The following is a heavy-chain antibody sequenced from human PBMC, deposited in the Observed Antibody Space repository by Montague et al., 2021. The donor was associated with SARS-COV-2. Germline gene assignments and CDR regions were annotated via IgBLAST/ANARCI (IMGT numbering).Heavy chain of an antibody. CDR3: ARFPTSYYYDSKAAPATPDAFDI. D-gene: IGHD3-22*01. CDR1: GGSISSSSYY. J-gene: IGHJ3*02. V-gene: IGHV4-39*01. Sequence: SETLSLTCTVSGGSISSSSYYWGWIRQPPGKGLEWIGSTYYSGSTYYNSSLKSRVTISVDTSKNQFSLKLSSVTAADTAVYYCARFPTSYYYDSKAAPATPDAFDIWGQGTMVTVSS. CDR2: TYYSGST.